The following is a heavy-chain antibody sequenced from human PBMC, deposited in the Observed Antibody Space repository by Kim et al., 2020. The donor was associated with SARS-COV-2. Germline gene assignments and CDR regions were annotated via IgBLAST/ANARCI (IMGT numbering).Heavy chain of an antibody. D-gene: IGHD3-3*01. Sequence: GGSLRLSCAASGFTFSSYWMSWVRQAPGKGLEWVANIKQDGSEKYYVDSVKGRFTISRDNAKNSLYLQMNSLRAEDTAVYYCARDSPTIFLPWYFDLWGRGTLVTVSS. J-gene: IGHJ2*01. CDR3: ARDSPTIFLPWYFDL. CDR2: IKQDGSEK. CDR1: GFTFSSYW. V-gene: IGHV3-7*01.